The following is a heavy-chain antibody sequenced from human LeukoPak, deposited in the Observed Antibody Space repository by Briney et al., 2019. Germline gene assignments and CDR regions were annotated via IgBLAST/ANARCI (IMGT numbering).Heavy chain of an antibody. D-gene: IGHD5-12*01. J-gene: IGHJ4*02. V-gene: IGHV3-23*01. Sequence: GGSLRLSCAASGFTFSSYAMSWVRQAPGKGLEWVSAISGSGGSTYYADSVKGRFTISRDNSKNTLYLQMNSPRAEDTAVYYCAKAQSFIVAVFDYWGQGTLVTVSS. CDR3: AKAQSFIVAVFDY. CDR1: GFTFSSYA. CDR2: ISGSGGST.